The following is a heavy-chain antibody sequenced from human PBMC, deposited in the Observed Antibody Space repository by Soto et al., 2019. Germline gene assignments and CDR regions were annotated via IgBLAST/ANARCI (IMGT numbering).Heavy chain of an antibody. D-gene: IGHD3-22*01. CDR3: ATGRYYDSSLDFSDY. CDR2: FDPEDGET. V-gene: IGHV1-24*01. Sequence: GASVKVSCKVSGHTLIELSMXWVRQAPGKGLEWMGGFDPEDGETIYAQKFQGRVTMTEDTSTDTAYMELSSLRSEDTAVYYCATGRYYDSSLDFSDYWGQGTLVTVSS. J-gene: IGHJ4*02. CDR1: GHTLIELS.